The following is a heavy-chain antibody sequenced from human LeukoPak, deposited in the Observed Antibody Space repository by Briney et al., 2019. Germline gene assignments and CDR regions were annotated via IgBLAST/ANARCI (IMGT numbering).Heavy chain of an antibody. J-gene: IGHJ4*02. CDR2: IRQDGSEK. Sequence: PGGSLRLSCTASGFTFSSYWMSWVRQAPGKGLEWVATIRQDGSEKYYVDSVKGRFTISRDNAENSVYLQMNSLRAEDTAVYYCARDPDYWGQGTLVTVSS. CDR1: GFTFSSYW. CDR3: ARDPDY. V-gene: IGHV3-7*01.